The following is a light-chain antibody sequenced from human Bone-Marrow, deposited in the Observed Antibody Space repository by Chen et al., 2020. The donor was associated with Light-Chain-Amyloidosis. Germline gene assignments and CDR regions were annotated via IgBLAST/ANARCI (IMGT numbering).Light chain of an antibody. CDR1: QTISSNY. Sequence: EIVLTQSPGTLSLSPGEGANLSCRSRQTISSNYLTWYQQKFGQAPRLLIYGSSSRATGIPDRFTGSESETDFTLTINRLEPEDFSMYYCQQYVTSPLTFGGGTKVEIK. CDR3: QQYVTSPLT. CDR2: GSS. J-gene: IGKJ4*01. V-gene: IGKV3-20*01.